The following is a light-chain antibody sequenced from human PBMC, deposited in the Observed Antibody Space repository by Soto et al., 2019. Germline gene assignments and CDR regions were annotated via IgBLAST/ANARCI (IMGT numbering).Light chain of an antibody. CDR2: SNN. Sequence: QSVLTQPPSASGTPGKRVTISCAGSSSNIGRNTVNWYHQLPGAAPKLLIYSNNQRPSGVPDRFSGSKSGTSASLAISGLQAEDEADYYCAAWDDSLNGHVVFGGGTKLTVL. J-gene: IGLJ2*01. CDR3: AAWDDSLNGHVV. CDR1: SSNIGRNT. V-gene: IGLV1-44*01.